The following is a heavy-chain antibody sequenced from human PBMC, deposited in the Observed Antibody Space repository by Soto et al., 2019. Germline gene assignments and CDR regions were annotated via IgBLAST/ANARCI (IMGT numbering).Heavy chain of an antibody. CDR1: GFSLSTYS. J-gene: IGHJ6*02. CDR3: AGDSRFSSGEDYFYYYGMDV. D-gene: IGHD3-22*01. CDR2: VSSSGVTI. Sequence: EVQLVESGGGLVQPGRSLRLSCEVTGFSLSTYSMNWVRQAPGKGLEWVSFVSSSGVTIYYTDSVKGRFTISRDTANNSLYLQMDSLRDEDTAVYYCAGDSRFSSGEDYFYYYGMDVWGQGTTVTVSS. V-gene: IGHV3-48*02.